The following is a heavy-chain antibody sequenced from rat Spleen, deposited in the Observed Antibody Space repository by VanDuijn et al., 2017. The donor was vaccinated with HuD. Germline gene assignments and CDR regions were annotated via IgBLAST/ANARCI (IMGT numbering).Heavy chain of an antibody. D-gene: IGHD1-11*01. J-gene: IGHJ3*01. CDR2: ISPSGGNT. Sequence: EVQLVESGGGLVQPGRSLKLSCAASGFTFSNYGMHWIRQAPTKGLEWVASISPSGGNTYYRDSVKGRFTISRDDAKSTLYLQMNSLRSEDTATYFCTRDGGTYGDYFDYWGQGTLVTVSS. V-gene: IGHV5-19*01. CDR3: TRDGGTYGDYFDY. CDR1: GFTFSNYG.